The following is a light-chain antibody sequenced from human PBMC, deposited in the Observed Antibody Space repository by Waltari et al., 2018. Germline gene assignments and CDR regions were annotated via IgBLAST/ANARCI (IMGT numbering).Light chain of an antibody. Sequence: EIVMTPSPATLSVSSGERATLSCRASQTVGSNLAWYQQKPGQAPRLLIYSASTRDTGIPPRFSGRGSGTEFTLTISSLQSEDFAVYYCQQYNDWPQTFGQGTKVEIK. CDR2: SAS. CDR1: QTVGSN. V-gene: IGKV3-15*01. CDR3: QQYNDWPQT. J-gene: IGKJ1*01.